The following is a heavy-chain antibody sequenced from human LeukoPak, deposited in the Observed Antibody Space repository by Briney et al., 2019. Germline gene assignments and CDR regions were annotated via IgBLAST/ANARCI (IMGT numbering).Heavy chain of an antibody. CDR3: ARDSGSCRGCAFDI. V-gene: IGHV3-33*01. J-gene: IGHJ3*02. CDR2: IWYDGSNK. Sequence: PGGSLRLACAASGFTFSSYGMHWVRQAPGKGLEWVAVIWYDGSNKYYADSVKGRFTISRDNAMNFLYLQLNSLRVDDTAVYYCARDSGSCRGCAFDIWGQGTVVTVSS. CDR1: GFTFSSYG. D-gene: IGHD1-26*01.